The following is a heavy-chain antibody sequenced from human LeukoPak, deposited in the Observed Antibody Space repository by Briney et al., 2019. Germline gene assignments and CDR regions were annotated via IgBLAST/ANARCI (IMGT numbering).Heavy chain of an antibody. CDR1: GGTFSSYA. J-gene: IGHJ6*02. CDR2: IIPIFGTA. Sequence: SVKVSCKASGGTFSSYAISWVRQAPGQGLEWMGGIIPIFGTANYAQKFQGRVTITADESTSTAYMELSSLRSEDTAVYYCARGYCSGGSCPNDYYYYYGMDVWGQGTTVTVSS. CDR3: ARGYCSGGSCPNDYYYYYGMDV. D-gene: IGHD2-15*01. V-gene: IGHV1-69*13.